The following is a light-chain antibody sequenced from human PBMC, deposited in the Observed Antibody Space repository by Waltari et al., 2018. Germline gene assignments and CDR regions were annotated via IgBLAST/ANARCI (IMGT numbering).Light chain of an antibody. V-gene: IGLV3-25*03. CDR2: KDT. CDR1: ALPKQY. Sequence: SYELTQPPSVSVSPGQTARITCPGDALPKQYAYWYQQKPGQAPVQVKDKDTERPAWIPERFSGSVSGTTVTLFISGVQAEDEADYYCQSADTNNIVVFGGGTKLTV. J-gene: IGLJ2*01. CDR3: QSADTNNIVV.